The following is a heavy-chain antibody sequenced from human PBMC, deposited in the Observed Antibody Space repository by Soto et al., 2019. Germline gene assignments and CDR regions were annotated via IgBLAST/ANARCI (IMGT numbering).Heavy chain of an antibody. V-gene: IGHV3-23*01. Sequence: SWIRKATGKGLEWVSVISGSGGSTYYADSAKGRFTISRDNSKNTLYLQMNSLRAEDTAVYYCAKREASTSLDYWGQGTLVTVSS. D-gene: IGHD2-2*01. CDR3: AKREASTSLDY. CDR2: ISGSGGST. J-gene: IGHJ4*02.